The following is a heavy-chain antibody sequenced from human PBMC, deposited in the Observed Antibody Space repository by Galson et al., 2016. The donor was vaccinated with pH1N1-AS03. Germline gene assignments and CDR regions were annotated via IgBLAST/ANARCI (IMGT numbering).Heavy chain of an antibody. D-gene: IGHD2-8*02. CDR1: GFTFSASW. V-gene: IGHV3-7*01. CDR2: IKSDGSTR. Sequence: SLRLSCAGSGFTFSASWMGWVRQAPGKGLEWVANIKSDGSTRYYVDSVKGRFTISRDNAQNSLYLQMSSPRAEDTATYYCARGGRSTSWYWRDWGRGARVTVSS. J-gene: IGHJ4*02. CDR3: ARGGRSTSWYWRD.